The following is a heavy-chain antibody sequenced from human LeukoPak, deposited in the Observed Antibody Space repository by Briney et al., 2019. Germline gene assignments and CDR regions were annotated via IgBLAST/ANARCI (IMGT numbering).Heavy chain of an antibody. V-gene: IGHV3-53*01. CDR1: GFTVSSNY. D-gene: IGHD3-9*01. CDR3: ARESFDWLSQSYYYGMDV. J-gene: IGHJ6*02. Sequence: GGSLRLSCAASGFTVSSNYMSWVRQAPGKGLEWVSVIYSGGSTYYADSVKGRFTISRDNSKNTLYLQMNSLRAEDTAVYYYARESFDWLSQSYYYGMDVWGQGTTVTVSS. CDR2: IYSGGST.